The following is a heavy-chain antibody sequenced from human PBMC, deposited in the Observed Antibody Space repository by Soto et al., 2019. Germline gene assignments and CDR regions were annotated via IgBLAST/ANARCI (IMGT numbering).Heavy chain of an antibody. V-gene: IGHV1-69*13. CDR3: AAGARDPKGGVAT. CDR1: GRTFSSYA. D-gene: IGHD5-12*01. CDR2: IIPIFGTE. Sequence: SVKVSSKASGRTFSSYAISWVRQAPGQGLEWMGGIIPIFGTENYAQKFQGRVTITADESTSTAYMELSSLRSEDTAVNYCAAGARDPKGGVATWGQGTLVTVSS. J-gene: IGHJ4*02.